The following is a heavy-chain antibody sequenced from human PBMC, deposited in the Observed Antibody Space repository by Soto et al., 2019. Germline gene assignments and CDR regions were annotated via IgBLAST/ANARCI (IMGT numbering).Heavy chain of an antibody. CDR3: ARDKRDLRFLEWSYYFDP. D-gene: IGHD3-3*01. CDR1: GGSISSSSYY. V-gene: IGHV4-39*02. J-gene: IGHJ4*02. Sequence: SETLSLTCTVSGGSISSSSYYWGWIRQPPGKGLEWIGSIYYSGSTYYNPSLKSRVTISVDTSKNQFSLKLSSVTAADTAVYYCARDKRDLRFLEWSYYFDPWGQGTLVTVSS. CDR2: IYYSGST.